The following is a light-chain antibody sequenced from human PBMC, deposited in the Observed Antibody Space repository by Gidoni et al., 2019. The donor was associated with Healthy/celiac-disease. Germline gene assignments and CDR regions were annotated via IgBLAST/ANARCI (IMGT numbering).Light chain of an antibody. J-gene: IGKJ1*01. V-gene: IGKV1-39*01. Sequence: DIQLTQPPSSLSASVGDRVTITCRASQSSSSYLNWYQQKPGKAPKLLIYAASSLQSGVPSRFSGSGSGTDFTLTISSLQPEDFATYYCQQSYSTPRWTFGQGTKVEIK. CDR3: QQSYSTPRWT. CDR2: AAS. CDR1: QSSSSY.